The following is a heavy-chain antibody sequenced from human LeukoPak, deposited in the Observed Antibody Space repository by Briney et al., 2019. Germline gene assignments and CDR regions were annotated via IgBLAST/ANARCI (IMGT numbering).Heavy chain of an antibody. CDR3: ARVRTGTAHFDY. V-gene: IGHV1-69*01. Sequence: SVKVSCKASGGTFRSYAISWVRHAPGQGLEWMGGIIPIFGTANYAQKFQGRVTITADESTSTAYMEQSSLKAEDTAVYYCARVRTGTAHFDYWGQGTLVTVSS. CDR2: IIPIFGTA. J-gene: IGHJ4*02. CDR1: GGTFRSYA. D-gene: IGHD1-7*01.